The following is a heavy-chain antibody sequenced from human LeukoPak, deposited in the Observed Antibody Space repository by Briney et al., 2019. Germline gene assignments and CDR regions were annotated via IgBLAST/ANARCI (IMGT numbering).Heavy chain of an antibody. Sequence: GGSLRLSCAASGFTSRTSAMNWVRQAPGKGLEWVSTISDNGRSTHYADSVEGRFTISRDNSKNTLDLQMDSLKDEDTAIYYCAKDVRPGGGGMDVWGQGTTVTVSS. V-gene: IGHV3-23*01. J-gene: IGHJ6*02. CDR1: GFTSRTSA. CDR2: ISDNGRST. CDR3: AKDVRPGGGGMDV. D-gene: IGHD3-10*02.